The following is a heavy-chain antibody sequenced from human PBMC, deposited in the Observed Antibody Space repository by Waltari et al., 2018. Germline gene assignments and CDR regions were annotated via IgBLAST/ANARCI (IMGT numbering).Heavy chain of an antibody. V-gene: IGHV3-33*01. CDR3: ARARYYDSSGLFYGLDV. J-gene: IGHJ6*02. D-gene: IGHD3-22*01. CDR2: KWYDGSKT. CDR1: GLSVGGYG. Sequence: QAQLVESGGGVVQPGRSLRLSCVASGLSVGGYGFLWVRQAPGKGPEWVSLKWYDGSKTYYEDSVKGRFTMSRDTSKKMFFLQMDSLRAEDTAVYYCARARYYDSSGLFYGLDVWGQGTTVTVSS.